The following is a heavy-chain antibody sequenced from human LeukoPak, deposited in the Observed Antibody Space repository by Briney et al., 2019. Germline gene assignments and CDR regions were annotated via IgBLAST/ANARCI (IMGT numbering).Heavy chain of an antibody. V-gene: IGHV3-21*01. Sequence: PGGSLRLSCAASGFTFSSYSMNWVRQAPGKGLEWVSSISSSSSYIYYADSVKGRFTISRDNAKNSLYLQMNSLRAEDTAVYCCARDLLSGYSSSRTFDYWGQGTLVTVSS. J-gene: IGHJ4*02. D-gene: IGHD6-13*01. CDR2: ISSSSSYI. CDR1: GFTFSSYS. CDR3: ARDLLSGYSSSRTFDY.